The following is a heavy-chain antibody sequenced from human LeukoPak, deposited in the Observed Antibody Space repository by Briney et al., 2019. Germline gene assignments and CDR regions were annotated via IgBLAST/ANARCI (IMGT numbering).Heavy chain of an antibody. CDR3: AKDGLRLLWFGATRGWFDP. Sequence: GGSLRLSCAASGFTFSTYAIHWVRQAPGKGLEWVAVISFDGVNTFYADSVKGRFTISRDNSKNTLFLQMNSLRAEDTAVYYCAKDGLRLLWFGATRGWFDPWGQGTLVTVSS. CDR2: ISFDGVNT. CDR1: GFTFSTYA. V-gene: IGHV3-30*04. D-gene: IGHD3-10*01. J-gene: IGHJ5*02.